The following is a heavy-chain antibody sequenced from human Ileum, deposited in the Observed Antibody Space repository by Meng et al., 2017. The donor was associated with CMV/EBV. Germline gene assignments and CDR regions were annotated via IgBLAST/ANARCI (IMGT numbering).Heavy chain of an antibody. V-gene: IGHV4-59*01. J-gene: IGHJ5*02. D-gene: IGHD5/OR15-5a*01. CDR2: VCYSGRT. CDR1: TGYITSFY. Sequence: SETLSLTCTVSTGYITSFYWSWIRQSPGKGLEWIGSVCYSGRTDYNPSLRSRVAISIDTSKDQFSLMLRSVTAADTAVYYCARDRRDIVSTITKGNWFDPWGQGTLVTVSS. CDR3: ARDRRDIVSTITKGNWFDP.